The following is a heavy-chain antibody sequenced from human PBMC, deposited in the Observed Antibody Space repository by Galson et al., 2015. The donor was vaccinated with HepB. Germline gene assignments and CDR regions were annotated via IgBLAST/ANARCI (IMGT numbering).Heavy chain of an antibody. V-gene: IGHV3-9*01. J-gene: IGHJ3*02. CDR3: AKDETYDLHKPRYNAFDI. D-gene: IGHD5-24*01. CDR2: ISWNSGSI. CDR1: GFTFDDYA. Sequence: SLRLSCAASGFTFDDYAMHWVRQAPGKGLEWVSGISWNSGSIGYADSVKGRFTISRDNAKNSLYLQMNSLRAEDTALYYCAKDETYDLHKPRYNAFDIWVQGTMGTVSS.